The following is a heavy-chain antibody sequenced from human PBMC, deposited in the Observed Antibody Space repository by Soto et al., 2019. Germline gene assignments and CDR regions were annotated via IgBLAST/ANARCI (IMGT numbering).Heavy chain of an antibody. CDR3: ARGLSQWELLWTFEY. CDR1: GGTFSSYA. D-gene: IGHD1-26*01. J-gene: IGHJ4*02. V-gene: IGHV1-69*13. Sequence: ASVKVSCKASGGTFSSYAISCVRQAPGQGLEWMGGIIPIFGTANYAQKFQGRVTITADESTSTAYMELSSLRSEDTAVYYCARGLSQWELLWTFEYWGQGTLVTVSS. CDR2: IIPIFGTA.